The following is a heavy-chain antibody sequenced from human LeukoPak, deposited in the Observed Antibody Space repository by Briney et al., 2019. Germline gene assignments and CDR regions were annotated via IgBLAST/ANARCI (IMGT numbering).Heavy chain of an antibody. CDR1: GFTFGDYA. CDR3: TTDKLGYCTNGVCYIFDY. CDR2: IRSKAYGGTT. Sequence: GGSLRLSCTASGFTFGDYAMSWVRQAPGKGLEWVGFIRSKAYGGTTEYAASVKGRFTISRDDSKSIAYLQMNSLKTEDTAVYYCTTDKLGYCTNGVCYIFDYWGQGTLVTVSS. J-gene: IGHJ4*02. D-gene: IGHD2-8*01. V-gene: IGHV3-49*04.